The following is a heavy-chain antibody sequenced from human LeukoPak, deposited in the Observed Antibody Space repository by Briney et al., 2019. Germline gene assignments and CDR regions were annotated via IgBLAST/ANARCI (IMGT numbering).Heavy chain of an antibody. CDR1: GVSISSYY. V-gene: IGHV4-4*07. Sequence: PSETLSLTCTVSGVSISSYYWSWIRRPAGKGLEWIGRIHTTGSTNYNPSLKSRVTMSVDTSKNQFSLKLSSVTAADTAAYYCARESYIYGSGSHDAFDIWGQGTMVTVSS. CDR2: IHTTGST. CDR3: ARESYIYGSGSHDAFDI. D-gene: IGHD3-10*01. J-gene: IGHJ3*02.